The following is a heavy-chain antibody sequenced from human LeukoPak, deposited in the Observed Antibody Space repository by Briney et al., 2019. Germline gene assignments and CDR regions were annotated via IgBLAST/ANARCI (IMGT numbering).Heavy chain of an antibody. J-gene: IGHJ3*01. Sequence: PGRSLRLSCAASGFTFSSYAMHWVRQAPGKGLEWVAVISYDGSNKYYADSVKGRFTISRDNAKNSLYLLMNSLTAEDTALYYCAKKGSWDTDAFDVWGQGTMVTVSS. D-gene: IGHD5-18*01. CDR3: AKKGSWDTDAFDV. V-gene: IGHV3-30-3*02. CDR1: GFTFSSYA. CDR2: ISYDGSNK.